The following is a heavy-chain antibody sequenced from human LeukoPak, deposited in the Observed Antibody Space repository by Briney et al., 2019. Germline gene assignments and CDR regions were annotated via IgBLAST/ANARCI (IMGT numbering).Heavy chain of an antibody. CDR1: GFTFSSYS. V-gene: IGHV3-21*01. J-gene: IGHJ5*02. Sequence: GGSLRLSCAASGFTFSSYSMNWVRRAPGKGLKWVSSISSSSSYIYYADSVKGRFTISRDNAKNSLYLQMNSLRAEVTAVYYCARDLRTQYYYDSSGYFPWGQGTLVTVSS. CDR3: ARDLRTQYYYDSSGYFP. CDR2: ISSSSSYI. D-gene: IGHD3-22*01.